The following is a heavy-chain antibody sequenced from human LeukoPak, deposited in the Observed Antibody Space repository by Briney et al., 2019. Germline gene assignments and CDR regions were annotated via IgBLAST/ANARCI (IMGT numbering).Heavy chain of an antibody. D-gene: IGHD3-22*01. J-gene: IGHJ4*02. CDR2: ISSSSSYI. Sequence: GGSLRLSCAASGFTFSSYSMNWVRQAPGKGLEWVSSISSSSSYIYYADSVKGRFTISRDNAKNSLYLQMNSLRAEDTAVYYCASSRYYYDSSGHYWGQGTLVTVSS. CDR3: ASSRYYYDSSGHY. V-gene: IGHV3-21*01. CDR1: GFTFSSYS.